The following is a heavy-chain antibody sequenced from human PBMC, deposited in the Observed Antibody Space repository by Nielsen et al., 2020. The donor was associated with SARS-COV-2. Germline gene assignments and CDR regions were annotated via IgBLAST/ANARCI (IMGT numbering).Heavy chain of an antibody. CDR1: GYSFTNYW. Sequence: GESLKISCQGSGYSFTNYWIGWVRQMPGKGLEWMGIIYPGDSDTRYSPSFQGQVTISADKSISTAYLQWSSLKASDTAMYYCARQKRHYYDSSGYYPYYFDYWGQGTLVTVSS. V-gene: IGHV5-51*01. CDR2: IYPGDSDT. D-gene: IGHD3-22*01. CDR3: ARQKRHYYDSSGYYPYYFDY. J-gene: IGHJ4*02.